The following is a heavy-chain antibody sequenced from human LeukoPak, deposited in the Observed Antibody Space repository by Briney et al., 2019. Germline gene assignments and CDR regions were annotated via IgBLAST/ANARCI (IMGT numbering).Heavy chain of an antibody. CDR2: ISGGGVTT. Sequence: GGSLRLSCVGSGFTSIAYALTWARQAPGKGLEWVSGISGGGVTTYYADSVKGRFTISRDNSKNTLYLQMNSLRADDTAIYYCARNQQLGGHSYYYYGMDVWGQGTTVTVTS. CDR3: ARNQQLGGHSYYYYGMDV. CDR1: GFTSIAYA. J-gene: IGHJ6*02. V-gene: IGHV3-23*01. D-gene: IGHD3-16*01.